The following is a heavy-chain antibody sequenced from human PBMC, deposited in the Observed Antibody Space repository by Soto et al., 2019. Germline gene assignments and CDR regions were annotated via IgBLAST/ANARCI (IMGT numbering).Heavy chain of an antibody. D-gene: IGHD3-3*01. V-gene: IGHV1-46*01. CDR3: ARDFWSGYYMTYYYYGMDV. CDR1: GYTFTSYY. CDR2: INPSGGST. Sequence: ASVKVSCKASGYTFTSYYMHWVRQAPGQGLEWMGIINPSGGSTSYAQKFQGRVTMTRDTSTSTVYMELSSLRSEGTAVYYCARDFWSGYYMTYYYYGMDVWGQGTTVTVSS. J-gene: IGHJ6*02.